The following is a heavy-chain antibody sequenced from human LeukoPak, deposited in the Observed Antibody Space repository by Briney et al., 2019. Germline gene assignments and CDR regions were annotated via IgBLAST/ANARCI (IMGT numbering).Heavy chain of an antibody. D-gene: IGHD4-23*01. J-gene: IGHJ4*02. CDR1: GFTLSNHW. Sequence: GGSLRLSCAASGFTLSNHWMSWVRQAPGKGLEWVANINADGSVKYYVDSVKGRFTISRDNAKQSMSLQMSSLRDEDTAVYYCARDRDGGYFDYWGQGALVTVSS. CDR3: ARDRDGGYFDY. CDR2: INADGSVK. V-gene: IGHV3-7*04.